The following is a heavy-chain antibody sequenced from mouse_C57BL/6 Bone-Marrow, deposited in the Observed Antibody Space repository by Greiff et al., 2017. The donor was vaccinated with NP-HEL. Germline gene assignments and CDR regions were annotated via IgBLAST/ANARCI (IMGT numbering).Heavy chain of an antibody. CDR3: AKSNYDPLDAMDY. D-gene: IGHD2-5*01. V-gene: IGHV1-52*01. CDR2: IDPSDSET. CDR1: GYTFTSYW. J-gene: IGHJ4*01. Sequence: QVQLQQPGAELVRPGSSVKLSCKASGYTFTSYWMHWVKQRPIQGLEWIGNIDPSDSETHYNQKFKDKATLTVDKSSSTAYMQLSSLTSEDSAVYYCAKSNYDPLDAMDYWGQGTSVTVSS.